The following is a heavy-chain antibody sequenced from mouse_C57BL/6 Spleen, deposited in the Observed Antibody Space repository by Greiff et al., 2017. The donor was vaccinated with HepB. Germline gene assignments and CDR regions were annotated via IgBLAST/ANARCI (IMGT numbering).Heavy chain of an antibody. D-gene: IGHD2-2*01. CDR2: INPSTGGT. CDR1: GYSFTGYY. J-gene: IGHJ2*01. Sequence: VQLQQSGPELVKPGASVKISCKASGYSFTGYYMHWVKQSSEKSLEWIGEINPSTGGTSYNQKFKGKATLTVDKSSSTAYMQLKSLTSEDSAVYYCARMVTGKGFDYWGQGTTLTVSS. V-gene: IGHV1-43*01. CDR3: ARMVTGKGFDY.